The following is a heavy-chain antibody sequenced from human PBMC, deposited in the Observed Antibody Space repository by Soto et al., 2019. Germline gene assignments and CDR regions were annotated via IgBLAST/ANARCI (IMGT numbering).Heavy chain of an antibody. J-gene: IGHJ6*02. D-gene: IGHD3-10*01. CDR1: GGSFSGYY. V-gene: IGHV4-34*01. CDR2: INHSGST. CDR3: ARVSGIYYYGMDV. Sequence: QVQLQQWSAGLLKPSATLSLTCAVFGGSFSGYYWSWIRQPPGKGLEWIGEINHSGSTNYNPSLKSRVTISVDTSKNQFSLKLSSVTAADTAVYYCARVSGIYYYGMDVWGQGTTVTVSS.